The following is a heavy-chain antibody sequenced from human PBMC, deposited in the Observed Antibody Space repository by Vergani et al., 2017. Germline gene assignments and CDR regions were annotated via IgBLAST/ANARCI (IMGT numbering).Heavy chain of an antibody. CDR1: GFTLNTYG. D-gene: IGHD3-22*01. CDR2: IRYDGSSE. V-gene: IGHV3-30*02. Sequence: QVQILQSGGGVVQPGGSLRLSCTLSGFTLNTYGIHWVRQAPGKGLEWVSFIRYDGSSEYYGDSVKGRFTISRDKSQNTMFLQMNNLRAEDTAVYYCAKDNVPGYYDSSGYCDYWGQGTLVTVSS. CDR3: AKDNVPGYYDSSGYCDY. J-gene: IGHJ4*02.